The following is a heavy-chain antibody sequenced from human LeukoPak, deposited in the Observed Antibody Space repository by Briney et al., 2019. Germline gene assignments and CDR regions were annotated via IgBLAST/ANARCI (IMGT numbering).Heavy chain of an antibody. CDR3: AREDYGLHHFDY. V-gene: IGHV3-30-3*01. Sequence: PGRSLRLSCAASGSTFSSYAMHWVRQAPGKGLEWVAVISYDGTNKFYADSVKGRFTISRDNSKNTLYLQMNSLRAEDTAVYYCAREDYGLHHFDYWGQGILVTVSS. J-gene: IGHJ4*02. D-gene: IGHD4-17*01. CDR2: ISYDGTNK. CDR1: GSTFSSYA.